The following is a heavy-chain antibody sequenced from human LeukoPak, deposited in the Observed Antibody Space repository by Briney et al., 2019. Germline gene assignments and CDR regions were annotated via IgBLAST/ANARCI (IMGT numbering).Heavy chain of an antibody. CDR3: ARGVVAAAGRTFDF. CDR2: IYYSGST. V-gene: IGHV4-34*01. D-gene: IGHD6-13*01. Sequence: SETLSLTCGVYGGSFSDYYWGWIRQPPGKGLEWIGSIYYSGSTYYNPSLKSRVTISLDTSKNQFSLKLSSVTAADTAVYYCARGVVAAAGRTFDFWGQGTLVTVSS. CDR1: GGSFSDYY. J-gene: IGHJ4*02.